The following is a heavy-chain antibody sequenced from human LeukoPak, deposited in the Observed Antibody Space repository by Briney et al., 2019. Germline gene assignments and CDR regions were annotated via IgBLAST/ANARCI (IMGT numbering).Heavy chain of an antibody. CDR2: IYYSGSI. CDR1: GGSISSYY. Sequence: ASETLSLTCIVSGGSISSYYWSWIRQPPGKGLEWIGDIYYSGSINYNPSLKSRVTISVDASKNQFSLKLSSVTAADTAVYYCARGLMMAVAGRGEFHYWGQGTLVTVSS. D-gene: IGHD6-13*01. V-gene: IGHV4-59*01. J-gene: IGHJ4*02. CDR3: ARGLMMAVAGRGEFHY.